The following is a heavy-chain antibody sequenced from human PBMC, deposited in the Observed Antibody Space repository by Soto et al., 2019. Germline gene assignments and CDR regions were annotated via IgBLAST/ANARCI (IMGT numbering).Heavy chain of an antibody. V-gene: IGHV2-5*02. Sequence: QITLKESGPTLVKPTQTLTLTCTFSGFSLSTSGVGVAWIRQPPGKALEWLALIYWDDDKRYRPSLESRLTIXAXSXXNQVVLTRTNMASVDTATYYCAYLPCSGGSCYWFSFSGMDVWGQGTTVTVSS. CDR1: GFSLSTSGVG. CDR2: IYWDDDK. J-gene: IGHJ6*02. CDR3: AYLPCSGGSCYWFSFSGMDV. D-gene: IGHD2-15*01.